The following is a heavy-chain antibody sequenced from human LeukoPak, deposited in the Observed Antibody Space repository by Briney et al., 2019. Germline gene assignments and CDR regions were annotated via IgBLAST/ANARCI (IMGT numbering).Heavy chain of an antibody. D-gene: IGHD5-12*01. CDR3: ARYGGSGYDLYWFDP. CDR2: IYTSGST. J-gene: IGHJ5*02. Sequence: SETLSLTCTVSGGSISSGSYYWSWIRQPAGKGLEWIGRIYTSGSTNYNPSLKSRVTISVDTSKNQFSLKLSSVTAADTAVYYCARYGGSGYDLYWFDPWGQGTLVTVSS. CDR1: GGSISSGSYY. V-gene: IGHV4-61*02.